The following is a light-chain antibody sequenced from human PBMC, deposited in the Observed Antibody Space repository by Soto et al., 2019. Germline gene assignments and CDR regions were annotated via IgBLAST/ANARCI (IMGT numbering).Light chain of an antibody. V-gene: IGKV1-5*01. J-gene: IGKJ1*01. CDR1: QSISRR. CDR2: DAS. CDR3: QQYNTPWT. Sequence: DIQMTQSPSTLSASVGDRVTITCRASQSISRRLAWYQQKPGKAPNLLIYDASTLHSGVPSRFSGSGSGTEFTLTITNLQPDDFATYFCQQYNTPWTFGQGTNVEIK.